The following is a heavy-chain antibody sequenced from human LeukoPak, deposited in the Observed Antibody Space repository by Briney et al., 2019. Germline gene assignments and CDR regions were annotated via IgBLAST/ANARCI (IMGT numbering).Heavy chain of an antibody. CDR3: ARDVLRADCSSTSCQDPHYYYYYGMDV. D-gene: IGHD2-2*01. J-gene: IGHJ6*02. CDR2: IKQDGSEK. CDR1: GFTFSSYW. Sequence: GGSLRLSCAASGFTFSSYWMSWVRQAPGKGLEWVANIKQDGSEKYYVDSVKGRFTISRDNAKNSLYLQMNSLRAEDTAVYYCARDVLRADCSSTSCQDPHYYYYYGMDVWGQGTTVTVSS. V-gene: IGHV3-7*01.